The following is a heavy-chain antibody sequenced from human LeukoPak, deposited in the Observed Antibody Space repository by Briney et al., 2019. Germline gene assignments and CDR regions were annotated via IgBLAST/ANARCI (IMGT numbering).Heavy chain of an antibody. D-gene: IGHD3-3*01. J-gene: IGHJ3*02. Sequence: SETLSLTCTVSGGSISSYYWSWIRQPAGKGLEWIGRIYTSGSTNYNPSLKSRVTMSVDTSKNHFSLKLSSVTAADTAVYYCARDYDFWSGNDAFDIWGQGTMVTVSS. V-gene: IGHV4-4*07. CDR2: IYTSGST. CDR1: GGSISSYY. CDR3: ARDYDFWSGNDAFDI.